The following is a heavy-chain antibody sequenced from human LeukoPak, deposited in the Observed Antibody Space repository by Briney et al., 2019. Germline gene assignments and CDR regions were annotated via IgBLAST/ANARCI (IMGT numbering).Heavy chain of an antibody. Sequence: RASVKVSCKASGGTFSSYAISWVRQAPGQGLEWMGGIIPIFGTANYAQKFQGRVTITADESTSTAYMELSSLRSEDTAVYYCASIAVAGTRGLDYWGQGTLVTVSS. J-gene: IGHJ4*02. V-gene: IGHV1-69*13. D-gene: IGHD6-19*01. CDR1: GGTFSSYA. CDR3: ASIAVAGTRGLDY. CDR2: IIPIFGTA.